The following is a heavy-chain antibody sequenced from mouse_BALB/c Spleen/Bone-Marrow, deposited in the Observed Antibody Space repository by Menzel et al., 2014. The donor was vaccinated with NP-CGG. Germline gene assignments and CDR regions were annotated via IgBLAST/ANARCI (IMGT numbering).Heavy chain of an antibody. CDR1: GFTFTDYY. Sequence: EVKVVESGGGLVQPGGSLRLSCATSGFTFTDYYMSWVRPPPGKALEWLGFIRNKANGYTTEYSTSVKGRFTISRDNSQSILYLQMNTLRAENSATYYCARGVVATDYWGQGTTLTASS. D-gene: IGHD1-1*01. J-gene: IGHJ2*01. CDR3: ARGVVATDY. V-gene: IGHV7-3*02. CDR2: IRNKANGYTT.